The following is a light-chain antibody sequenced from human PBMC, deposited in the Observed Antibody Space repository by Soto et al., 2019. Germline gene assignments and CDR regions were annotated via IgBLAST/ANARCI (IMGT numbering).Light chain of an antibody. V-gene: IGKV3-11*01. CDR3: QQRSNYPLT. Sequence: EIVLTQSPATLSLSPGERATLSCRATQSVSTYLAWYQQKRGQAPSLLIYDASNRATGIPARFSGSGSGTDFTLTISSLEPEDFAVYYCQQRSNYPLTFGGGTNMEIK. CDR2: DAS. J-gene: IGKJ4*01. CDR1: QSVSTY.